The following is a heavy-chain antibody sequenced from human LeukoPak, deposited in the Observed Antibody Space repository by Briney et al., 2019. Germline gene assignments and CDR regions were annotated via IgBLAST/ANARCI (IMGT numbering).Heavy chain of an antibody. D-gene: IGHD1-26*01. Sequence: GASVKVSCKASGYTFTSYYIHWVRQAPGQGLEWMGCINPNTGGTNYAQKFQGRVTMTRDTSISTAYMEVSRLRSDDTAVYYCARDTKQWELLPNWFDPWGQGTLVTVSS. CDR2: INPNTGGT. CDR1: GYTFTSYY. J-gene: IGHJ5*02. CDR3: ARDTKQWELLPNWFDP. V-gene: IGHV1-2*02.